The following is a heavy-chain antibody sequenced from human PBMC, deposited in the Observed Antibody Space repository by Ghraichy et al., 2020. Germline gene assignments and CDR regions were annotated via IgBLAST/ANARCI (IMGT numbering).Heavy chain of an antibody. D-gene: IGHD1/OR15-1a*01. CDR3: ARNKWNKLGWFDP. CDR1: GFTFGSSW. CDR2: IKQDGSEK. V-gene: IGHV3-7*01. J-gene: IGHJ5*02. Sequence: GGSLRLSCAASGFTFGSSWMTWVRQAPGKGLEWVANIKQDGSEKYYVDSVKGRFTISRDNAKNSLFLQMNSLKVEDTAVYHCARNKWNKLGWFDPWGQGTLVTVSS.